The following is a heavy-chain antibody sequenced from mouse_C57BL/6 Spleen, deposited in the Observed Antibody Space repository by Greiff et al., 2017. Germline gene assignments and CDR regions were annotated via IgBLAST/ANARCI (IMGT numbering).Heavy chain of an antibody. V-gene: IGHV2-9-1*01. J-gene: IGHJ3*01. D-gene: IGHD2-3*01. CDR3: ATWLLGFAY. Sequence: VMLVESGPGLVAPSQSLSITCTVSGFSLTSYAISWVRQPPGKGLEWLGVIWTGGGTNYNSALKSRLSISKDNSKSQVVLKMNSLQTDDTARYYCATWLLGFAYWGQGTLVTVSS. CDR2: IWTGGGT. CDR1: GFSLTSYA.